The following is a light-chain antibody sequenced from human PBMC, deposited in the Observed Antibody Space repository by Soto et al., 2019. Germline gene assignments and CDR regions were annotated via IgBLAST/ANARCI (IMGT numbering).Light chain of an antibody. CDR1: QSVSNNY. CDR2: VPS. CDR3: QPYVRSGT. Sequence: SMATVYVSKGARATXSCRASQSVSNNYLAWYQQKPCHPPSLLLYVPSNIATVIPDRFRCRGSGTDFTLTISRPDNEDCAVYYLQPYVRSGTFARGTKVGIK. J-gene: IGKJ4*01. V-gene: IGKV3-20*01.